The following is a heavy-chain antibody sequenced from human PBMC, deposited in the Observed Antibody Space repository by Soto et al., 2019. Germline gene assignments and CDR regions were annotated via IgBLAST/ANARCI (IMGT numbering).Heavy chain of an antibody. CDR3: AKEPRGYCTNGVCPNWFDP. Sequence: WGSLRLSCASSGFTFSSYAMSWVRQAPGKGRAWVSAISGSGGSTYYADSVKGRFTISRDNSKNTLYLQMNSLRAEDTAVYYCAKEPRGYCTNGVCPNWFDPWGQGTLVTVAS. CDR1: GFTFSSYA. J-gene: IGHJ5*02. V-gene: IGHV3-23*01. D-gene: IGHD2-8*01. CDR2: ISGSGGST.